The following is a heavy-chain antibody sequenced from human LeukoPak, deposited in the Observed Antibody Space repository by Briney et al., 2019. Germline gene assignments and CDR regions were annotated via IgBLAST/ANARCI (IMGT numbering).Heavy chain of an antibody. CDR3: AKGRTGFSYGYGIDY. V-gene: IGHV3-23*01. J-gene: IGHJ4*02. D-gene: IGHD5-18*01. CDR1: GGSFSGYY. CDR2: ISTSDGTT. Sequence: ETLSLTCAVYGGSFSGYYWSWIRQPPGKGLEWVSSISTSDGTTYYADSVKGRFTISRDNSKNTLYLQMNSLRAEDAAIYYCAKGRTGFSYGYGIDYWGQGTLVTVSS.